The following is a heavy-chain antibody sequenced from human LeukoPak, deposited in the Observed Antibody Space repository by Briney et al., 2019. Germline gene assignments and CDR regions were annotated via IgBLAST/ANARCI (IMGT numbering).Heavy chain of an antibody. J-gene: IGHJ4*02. D-gene: IGHD4-11*01. CDR3: AKDAQRGFDYSNSLEY. V-gene: IGHV3-33*06. CDR1: QFTFSHYG. CDR2: IWNDGSNQ. Sequence: PGKSLTLSRVASQFTFSHYGMHWARQAPGKGLEWVAVIWNDGSNQYYADSVKRRFTISRDNSQNTVYLQMNSLRAEDTAVYYCAKDAQRGFDYSNSLEYWGQGTLVTVSS.